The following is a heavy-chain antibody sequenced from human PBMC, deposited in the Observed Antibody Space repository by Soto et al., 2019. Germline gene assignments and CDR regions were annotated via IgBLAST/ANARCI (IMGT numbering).Heavy chain of an antibody. Sequence: GGSLRLSCAASGFTFSSYGMHWVRQAPGKGLEWVAVIWYDGSNKYYADSVKGRFTISRDNSKNTLYLQMNSLRAEDTAVYYCARDYSASAAAVGSPTYYYYYSGMDVWGQGNTVTVS. D-gene: IGHD6-13*01. CDR1: GFTFSSYG. CDR3: ARDYSASAAAVGSPTYYYYYSGMDV. J-gene: IGHJ6*02. V-gene: IGHV3-33*01. CDR2: IWYDGSNK.